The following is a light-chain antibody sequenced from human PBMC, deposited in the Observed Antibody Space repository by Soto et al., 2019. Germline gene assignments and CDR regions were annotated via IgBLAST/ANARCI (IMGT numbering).Light chain of an antibody. CDR1: QDISNF. CDR3: QKYSSARWT. J-gene: IGKJ1*01. Sequence: DIQMTQSPSDMSASVGDRVTITCRASQDISNFLVWFQQRPGKVPKRLMYSANRLESGVPSRFSGSGSGTEFTLTITSLHPEDVATYYCQKYSSARWTFGQGTKVDIK. V-gene: IGKV1-17*03. CDR2: SAN.